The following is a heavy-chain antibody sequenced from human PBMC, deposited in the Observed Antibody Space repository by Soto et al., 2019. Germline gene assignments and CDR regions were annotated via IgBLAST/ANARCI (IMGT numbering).Heavy chain of an antibody. J-gene: IGHJ4*02. CDR2: ISGYNGET. Sequence: QVQLVQSGGEVKKPGASVKVSCKTSGYMFNSYGMSWVRQAPGQGLEWMGWISGYNGETEYAQKFQGRVSMTTETSTTTVYMELRSLRSDDTAVYYCVRDETYTSGWYFEYWGQGTLVTVPS. D-gene: IGHD6-19*01. CDR3: VRDETYTSGWYFEY. CDR1: GYMFNSYG. V-gene: IGHV1-18*01.